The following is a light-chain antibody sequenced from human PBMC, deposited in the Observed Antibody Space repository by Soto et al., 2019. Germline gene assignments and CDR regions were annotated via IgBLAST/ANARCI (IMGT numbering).Light chain of an antibody. CDR3: QQYDNLPYT. V-gene: IGKV1-33*01. CDR2: DAF. CDR1: HDITNY. J-gene: IGKJ2*01. Sequence: DLQMTQSPSSLSASVGDRVTITCQASHDITNYLNWYQQKPGEPPKLLIYDAFHLETGVPSRFSGSGSGTDFTFTISSLQPEDIATYYCQQYDNLPYTFGQGTKLQIK.